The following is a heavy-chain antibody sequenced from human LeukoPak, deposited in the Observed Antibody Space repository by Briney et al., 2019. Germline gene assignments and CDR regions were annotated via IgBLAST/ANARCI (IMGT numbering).Heavy chain of an antibody. CDR2: FYVGGAT. D-gene: IGHD5-24*01. V-gene: IGHV3-53*01. CDR3: ARGDGYNFFDY. J-gene: IGHJ4*02. Sequence: GGSLRLSCAASGFTFSGYWMHWVRQAPGKGLEWVSVFYVGGATYYADSVKGRFTISRDNSENTLYLQMKSLRAEDTAVYYCARGDGYNFFDYWGQGTLVTVSS. CDR1: GFTFSGYW.